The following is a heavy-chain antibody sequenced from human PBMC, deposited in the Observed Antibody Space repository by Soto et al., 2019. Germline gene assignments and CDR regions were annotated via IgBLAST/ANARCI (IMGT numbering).Heavy chain of an antibody. J-gene: IGHJ4*02. CDR3: ARGNSTGSHYNSGY. CDR2: ISRTGGTI. V-gene: IGHV3-48*02. CDR1: GFSFYTFD. Sequence: EVQLVESGGGLVQPGESLRRSCLTSGFSFYTFDMNWVRQAPGRGLEWVSSISRTGGTIYYADSVRGRFTVSRDNAVTSLYLQMSSLRDEDTAVYYCARGNSTGSHYNSGYWGQGTLVIVSS. D-gene: IGHD3-10*01.